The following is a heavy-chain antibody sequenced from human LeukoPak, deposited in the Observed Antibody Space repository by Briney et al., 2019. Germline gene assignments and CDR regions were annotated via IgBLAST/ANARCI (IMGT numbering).Heavy chain of an antibody. D-gene: IGHD5-18*01. CDR1: GYTFTSNA. J-gene: IGHJ6*03. CDR2: VNTNTGSR. Sequence: GASEKLSCKASGYTFTSNAKNWVRQAPGQGLGWMGWVNTNTGSRTYAQGFPGRFVFSLDTSVSTAYLQISRLKAEDTAVYYCARGVGYSYGSLRKYYYMDVWGKGNTVTVSS. V-gene: IGHV7-4-1*02. CDR3: ARGVGYSYGSLRKYYYMDV.